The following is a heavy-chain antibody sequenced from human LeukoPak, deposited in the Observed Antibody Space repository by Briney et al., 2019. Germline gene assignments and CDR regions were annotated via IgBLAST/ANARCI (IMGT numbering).Heavy chain of an antibody. CDR3: ARAPELRFLEWFSNYFDY. V-gene: IGHV1-69*05. Sequence: SVKVSCKASGGTFSSYAISWVRQAPGQGLEWVGGIIPIFGTANYAQKLQGRVTMTTDTSTSTAYMELRSLRSDDTAVYYCARAPELRFLEWFSNYFDYWGQGTLVTVSS. J-gene: IGHJ4*02. CDR1: GGTFSSYA. D-gene: IGHD3-3*01. CDR2: IIPIFGTA.